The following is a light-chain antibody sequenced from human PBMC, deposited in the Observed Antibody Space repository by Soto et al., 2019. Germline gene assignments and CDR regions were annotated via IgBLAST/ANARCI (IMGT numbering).Light chain of an antibody. J-gene: IGLJ2*01. CDR2: EVS. V-gene: IGLV2-23*02. CDR3: CSYAGSSTGV. Sequence: QSALTQPASVSGSPGQSITISCTGTSSDVGSYNLVSWYQQHPGKAPKLMIYEVSKRLSGVSNRFSGSKSGNTASLTISGLQAEDEADYYCCSYAGSSTGVFGGGAKVTVL. CDR1: SSDVGSYNL.